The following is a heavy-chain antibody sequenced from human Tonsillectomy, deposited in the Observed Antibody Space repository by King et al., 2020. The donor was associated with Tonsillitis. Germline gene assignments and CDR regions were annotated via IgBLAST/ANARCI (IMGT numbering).Heavy chain of an antibody. CDR2: INSSGGST. CDR1: GYTFTSFY. Sequence: QLVQSGAEVKKPGASVKVSCKASGYTFTSFYIHWVRQAPGQGLEWMGIINSSGGSTTYAQKYQGRVTMTRDTSTSTVYMELSSLRPEDTAVYYCARAGSSGDRGLWWFDPWGQGTLVTVSS. CDR3: ARAGSSGDRGLWWFDP. D-gene: IGHD4/OR15-4a*01. J-gene: IGHJ5*02. V-gene: IGHV1-46*03.